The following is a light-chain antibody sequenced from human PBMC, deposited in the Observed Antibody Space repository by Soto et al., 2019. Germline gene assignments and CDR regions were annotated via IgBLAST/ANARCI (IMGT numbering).Light chain of an antibody. J-gene: IGKJ1*01. CDR2: WAS. CDR1: QSILYSSNNKNY. Sequence: DIVMTQSPDSLAVSLGERATINCKSSQSILYSSNNKNYLAWYQQKPGQPPKLLIYWASTRESGVPDRFSGCGSGTDFTLTISSLQAADVAVYYCQQYYATPRTFGQGTKVEIK. V-gene: IGKV4-1*01. CDR3: QQYYATPRT.